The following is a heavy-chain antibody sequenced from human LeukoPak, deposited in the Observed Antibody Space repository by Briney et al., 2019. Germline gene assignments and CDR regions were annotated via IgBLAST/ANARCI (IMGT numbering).Heavy chain of an antibody. CDR3: AKEEYSSSYDY. Sequence: GGSLRLSCAASGFTFSSYAMSRVRQAPGKGLEWVSGISGSGGSTKYADSVKGRFTISRDNSKNTLYLQMNSLRAEDTAVYYCAKEEYSSSYDYWGQGTLVTVSS. CDR2: ISGSGGST. V-gene: IGHV3-23*01. CDR1: GFTFSSYA. D-gene: IGHD6-6*01. J-gene: IGHJ4*02.